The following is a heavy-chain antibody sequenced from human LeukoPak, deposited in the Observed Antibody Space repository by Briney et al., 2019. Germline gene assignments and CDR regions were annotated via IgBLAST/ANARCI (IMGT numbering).Heavy chain of an antibody. CDR2: TSGSADST. V-gene: IGHV3-23*01. CDR1: GFTFSSYA. Sequence: GGSLRLSCAASGFTFSSYAMSWVRQAPGKGLEWVSATSGSADSTHYADSVRGRFTITRDNSKNILYLQMNILRAEDTALYYCAKDPLPVSATSYFDSWGQGTLVTVSS. J-gene: IGHJ4*02. CDR3: AKDPLPVSATSYFDS. D-gene: IGHD1-26*01.